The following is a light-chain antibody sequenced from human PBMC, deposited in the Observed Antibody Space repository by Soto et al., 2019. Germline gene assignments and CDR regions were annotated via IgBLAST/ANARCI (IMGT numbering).Light chain of an antibody. CDR2: AAS. Sequence: DLQMTQSPSSPSASVGDRVIITCRASQSISTYLNWYQQKPGKAPKLLNYAASSLQSGVPSRFSGSGSGTDFTLTISSLQPEDFATYYCQQSFSTPYTFGQGTKLEIK. CDR3: QQSFSTPYT. J-gene: IGKJ2*01. CDR1: QSISTY. V-gene: IGKV1-39*01.